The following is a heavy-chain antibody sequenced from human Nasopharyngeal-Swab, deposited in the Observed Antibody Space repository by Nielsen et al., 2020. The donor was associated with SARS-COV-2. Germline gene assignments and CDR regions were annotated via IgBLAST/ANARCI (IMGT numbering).Heavy chain of an antibody. CDR1: GGSINNYC. Sequence: SETLSLTCTVSGGSINNYCWSWIRQPPGKGLEWIGYIYYNGRTNYTPSLKSRVTVSLDTSRNQFSLKLDSVTAADTATYYCARQNVLKHLEWTSTFYSYRIDVWGKGTTVTVSS. D-gene: IGHD2/OR15-2a*01. CDR3: ARQNVLKHLEWTSTFYSYRIDV. J-gene: IGHJ6*03. CDR2: IYYNGRT. V-gene: IGHV4-59*08.